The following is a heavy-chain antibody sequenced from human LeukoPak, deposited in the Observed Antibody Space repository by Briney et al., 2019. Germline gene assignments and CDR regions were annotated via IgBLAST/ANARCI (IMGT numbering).Heavy chain of an antibody. CDR3: ARDQDYYDSSGYLHY. D-gene: IGHD3-22*01. CDR1: GYTITNNY. J-gene: IGHJ4*02. V-gene: IGHV1-46*01. CDR2: INPSGGST. Sequence: GASVKVSCKASGYTITNNYMHWVRQAPGQGLEWMGVINPSGGSTSYAQKFQGRVTMTRDMSTSTVYMELSSLRSEDTAVYYCARDQDYYDSSGYLHYWGQGTLVTVSS.